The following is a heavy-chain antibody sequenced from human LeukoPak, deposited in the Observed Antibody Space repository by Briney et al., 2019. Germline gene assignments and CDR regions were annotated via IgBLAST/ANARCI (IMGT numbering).Heavy chain of an antibody. J-gene: IGHJ6*03. V-gene: IGHV1-2*06. CDR1: GYTFTGYY. CDR2: INPNSGGT. Sequence: ASVKVSCKXSGYTFTGYYMHWVRQAPGQGLEWMGRINPNSGGTNYAQKFQGRVTMTRDTSISTAYMELSRLRSDDTAVYYCARAATRGGEDYYYMDVWGKGTTVTVSS. D-gene: IGHD6-25*01. CDR3: ARAATRGGEDYYYMDV.